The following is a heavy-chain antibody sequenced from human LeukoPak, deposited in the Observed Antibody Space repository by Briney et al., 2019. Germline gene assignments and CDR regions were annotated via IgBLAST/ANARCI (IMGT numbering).Heavy chain of an antibody. CDR1: GYTFTSYY. CDR2: INPSGGST. V-gene: IGHV1-46*01. J-gene: IGHJ4*02. CDR3: ARDLGGGFIAAAGTIDY. D-gene: IGHD6-13*01. Sequence: ASVKVSRKASGYTFTSYYMHWVRQAPGQGLEWMGIINPSGGSTSYAQKFQGRVTMTRDTSTSTVYMELSSLRSEDTAVYYCARDLGGGFIAAAGTIDYWGQGTLVTVSS.